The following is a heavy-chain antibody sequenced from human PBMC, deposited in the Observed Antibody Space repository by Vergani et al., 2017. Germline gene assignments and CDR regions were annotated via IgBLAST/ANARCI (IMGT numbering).Heavy chain of an antibody. CDR2: ISGSGVST. Sequence: EVQVLESGGGLVQPGGSLRLSCAASGFTFNSYGMSWVRQAPGKGLEWVSAISGSGVSTYYADSVKGRFTISRDNSKNTLYLQMNSLRAEDTAVYYCARQSRDVFCTNGVCPLGYWGQGALVTVSS. D-gene: IGHD2-8*01. CDR1: GFTFNSYG. V-gene: IGHV3-23*01. J-gene: IGHJ4*02. CDR3: ARQSRDVFCTNGVCPLGY.